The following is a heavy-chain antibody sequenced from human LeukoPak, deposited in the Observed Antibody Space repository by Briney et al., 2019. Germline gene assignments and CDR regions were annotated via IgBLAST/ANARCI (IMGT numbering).Heavy chain of an antibody. V-gene: IGHV3-53*01. D-gene: IGHD2-8*02. CDR2: IYSGGSA. CDR1: GFTVSSNY. J-gene: IGHJ4*02. CDR3: ATYRQVLLPFES. Sequence: GGSLRLSCAASGFTVSSNYMSWVRQAPGKGLKWVSVIYSGGSAYYADSVKGRFIISRDNSKNTLYLQMNSLRAEDTAIYYCATYRQVLLPFESWGQGTLVTVSS.